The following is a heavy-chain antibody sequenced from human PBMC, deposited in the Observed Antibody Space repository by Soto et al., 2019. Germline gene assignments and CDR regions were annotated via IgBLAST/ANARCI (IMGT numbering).Heavy chain of an antibody. V-gene: IGHV1-18*01. CDR3: VQDRDLRGSLSGY. Sequence: QVKLVQSGADVKKTGASVKVSCKAFGYTFTSYGITWVRQAPGQGLEWMGWISTSHGYTSYAQKVQGRVTMTRDTATSTAYMELRSLRSDDTAVYYCVQDRDLRGSLSGYGGQGSLFTVSS. CDR2: ISTSHGYT. CDR1: GYTFTSYG. D-gene: IGHD1-26*01. J-gene: IGHJ4*02.